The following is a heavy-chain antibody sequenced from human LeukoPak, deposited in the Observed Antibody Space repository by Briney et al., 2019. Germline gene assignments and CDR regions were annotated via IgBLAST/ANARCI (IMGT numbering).Heavy chain of an antibody. J-gene: IGHJ3*02. Sequence: PSQTLSLTCTVSGGSISSGGYYWSWIRQPPGKGLEWIGYIYHSGSTYYNPSLKSRVTISVDTSKNQFSLKLSSVTAADTAVYYCARGVAARRIPYAFDIWGQGTMVTVSS. CDR3: ARGVAARRIPYAFDI. CDR1: GGSISSGGYY. D-gene: IGHD6-6*01. V-gene: IGHV4-30-2*01. CDR2: IYHSGST.